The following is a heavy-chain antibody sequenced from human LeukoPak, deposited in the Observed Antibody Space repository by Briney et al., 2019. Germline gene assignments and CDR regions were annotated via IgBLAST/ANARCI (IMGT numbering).Heavy chain of an antibody. D-gene: IGHD3-16*02. CDR2: LSHDGNKK. CDR1: GPFVSSYS. CDR3: ARGDDTSVITNWLDP. Sequence: PGRSLRLSCAASGPFVSSYSMHWIRQAPGKGLEWVAVLSHDGNKKYYADSVKGRVSIFRDNSKNMFYLQMSRLRIEDTAVFYCARGDDTSVITNWLDPWGQGTLVTVSS. J-gene: IGHJ5*02. V-gene: IGHV3-30*04.